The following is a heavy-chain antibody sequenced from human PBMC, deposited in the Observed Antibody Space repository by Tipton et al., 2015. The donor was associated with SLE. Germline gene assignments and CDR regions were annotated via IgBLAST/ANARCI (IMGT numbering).Heavy chain of an antibody. Sequence: LRLSCAVSGYSISSGYYWGWIRQPPGKGLEWIGSTYRSGSTYYNPSLKSRVTISVDTSKNQFSLKLSSVTAADTAVYYCAEGVLPWAAFDIWGQGTMVTVSS. V-gene: IGHV4-38-2*01. CDR3: AEGVLPWAAFDI. CDR1: GYSISSGYY. J-gene: IGHJ3*02. CDR2: TYRSGST. D-gene: IGHD3-10*01.